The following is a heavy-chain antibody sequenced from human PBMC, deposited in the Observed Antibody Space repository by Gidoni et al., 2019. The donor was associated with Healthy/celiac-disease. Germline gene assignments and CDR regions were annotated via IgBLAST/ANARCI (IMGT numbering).Heavy chain of an antibody. J-gene: IGHJ6*03. V-gene: IGHV3-48*01. CDR3: ARGLSIAAAGTIYYYYMDV. D-gene: IGHD6-13*01. CDR1: GLTFSSYS. Sequence: EVQLVESGGGLVQPGGSLRLSCAASGLTFSSYSMNWVRQAPGKGLEWVSYISSSSSTIYYADSVKGRFTISRDNAKNSLYLQMNSLRAEDTAVYYCARGLSIAAAGTIYYYYMDVWGKGTTVTVSS. CDR2: ISSSSSTI.